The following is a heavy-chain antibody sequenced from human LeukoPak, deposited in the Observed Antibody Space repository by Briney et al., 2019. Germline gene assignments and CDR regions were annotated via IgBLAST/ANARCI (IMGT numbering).Heavy chain of an antibody. J-gene: IGHJ4*02. V-gene: IGHV5-51*01. CDR2: IYPGDSDT. Sequence: GESLKISCKGSGYSFTSYWIGWVRQMPGKGLEWMGIIYPGDSDTRYSPSFQGQVTISADKSISTAYLQWSSLKASDTAMYYCARQGPGLATITQGFDYWGQGTLVTVSS. CDR1: GYSFTSYW. CDR3: ARQGPGLATITQGFDY. D-gene: IGHD5-24*01.